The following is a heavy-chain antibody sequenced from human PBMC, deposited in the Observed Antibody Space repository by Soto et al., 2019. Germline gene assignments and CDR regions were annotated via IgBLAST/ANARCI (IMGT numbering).Heavy chain of an antibody. V-gene: IGHV3-23*01. D-gene: IGHD3-10*01. CDR2: ISGSGGST. J-gene: IGHJ4*02. CDR3: AKDSGEGSYYIFRVLFDY. Sequence: GGSLRLSCAASGFTFSSYAMSWVRQAPGKGLEWVSAISGSGGSTYYADSVKGRFTISRDNSKNTLYLQMNSLRAEDTAVYYCAKDSGEGSYYIFRVLFDYWGQGTLVTVSS. CDR1: GFTFSSYA.